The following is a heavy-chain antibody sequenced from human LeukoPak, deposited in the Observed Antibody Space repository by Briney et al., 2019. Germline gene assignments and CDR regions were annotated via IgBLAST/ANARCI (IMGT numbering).Heavy chain of an antibody. D-gene: IGHD3-3*01. V-gene: IGHV4-39*07. CDR1: GGSISSSVYY. J-gene: IGHJ4*02. Sequence: SETLSLTCTVSGGSISSSVYYWGWIRQPPGKGLEWIGSMYYSGSTYYNPSLKSRVTISVDTSKNHFSLKLSSVTAADTAVYYCARDFRGGYDFWSGYYTPYYFDYWGQGTLVTVSP. CDR2: MYYSGST. CDR3: ARDFRGGYDFWSGYYTPYYFDY.